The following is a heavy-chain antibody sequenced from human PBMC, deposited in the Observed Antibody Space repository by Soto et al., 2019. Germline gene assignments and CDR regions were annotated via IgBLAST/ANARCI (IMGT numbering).Heavy chain of an antibody. CDR1: GFTFSNYG. CDR2: ISYDGSRK. CDR3: AKGGLSTILTPNGMDV. Sequence: GGSLRLSCAASGFTFSNYGLHWVRQAPGKGLEWVAVISYDGSRKYYADSVKGRFTSSRDNSKNTLYLQMNSLRAEDTAVYYCAKGGLSTILTPNGMDVWGQGTTVTVSS. J-gene: IGHJ6*02. D-gene: IGHD3-9*01. V-gene: IGHV3-30*18.